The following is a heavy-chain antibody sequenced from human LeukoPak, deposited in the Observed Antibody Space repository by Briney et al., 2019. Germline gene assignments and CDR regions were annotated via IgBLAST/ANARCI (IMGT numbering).Heavy chain of an antibody. CDR1: GGSISSGDYY. CDR2: IYYRGST. V-gene: IGHV4-30-4*02. CDR3: ARGLGVPTEYYYYYGMDV. J-gene: IGHJ6*02. D-gene: IGHD3-16*01. Sequence: SDTLSLTCTVSGGSISSGDYYWSWVRQPPGKGLEWIGNIYYRGSTYSNRSLKSRFTISVDTSKNQFSLKLSSVTAADTAVYYCARGLGVPTEYYYYYGMDVWGQGTTVTVSS.